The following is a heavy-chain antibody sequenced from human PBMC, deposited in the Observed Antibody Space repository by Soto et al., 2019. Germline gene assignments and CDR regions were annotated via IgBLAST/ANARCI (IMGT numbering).Heavy chain of an antibody. D-gene: IGHD2-15*01. CDR1: GGSINNNNYY. V-gene: IGHV4-39*02. Sequence: SETLSLTCTVSGGSINNNNYYWAWTRQPPGKGLSWIASIYYDGSTYYNSSLKSRVTISRDTSKNHFSLRLTSMTAADTAVYYCATVLVGATRHPDSDSWGQGTLVTVSS. J-gene: IGHJ4*02. CDR3: ATVLVGATRHPDSDS. CDR2: IYYDGST.